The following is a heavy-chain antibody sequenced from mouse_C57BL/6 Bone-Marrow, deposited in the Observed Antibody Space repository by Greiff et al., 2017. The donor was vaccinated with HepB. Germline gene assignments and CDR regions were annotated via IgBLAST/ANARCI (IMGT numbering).Heavy chain of an antibody. CDR3: AGDRGRQLRLSWFAY. V-gene: IGHV12-3*01. CDR2: ITHSGET. D-gene: IGHD3-2*02. CDR1: GFPITSGYY. Sequence: VKLVESGPGLVKPSQSLFLTCSITGFPITSGYYWIWIRQSPGKPLEWMGYITHSGETFYNPSLQSPISITRETSKNQLFLQLNSVTTEDTAMYYCAGDRGRQLRLSWFAYWGQGTLVTVSA. J-gene: IGHJ3*01.